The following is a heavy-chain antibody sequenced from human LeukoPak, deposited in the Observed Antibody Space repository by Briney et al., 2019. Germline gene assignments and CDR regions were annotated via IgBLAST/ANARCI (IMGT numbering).Heavy chain of an antibody. D-gene: IGHD6-13*01. J-gene: IGHJ4*02. V-gene: IGHV1-46*01. CDR3: ARDQRGSSSWESYFDY. CDR2: INPSGGST. CDR1: GYTFT. Sequence: GASVKVSCKASGYTFTIHWVRQAPGQGLEWMGIINPSGGSTSYAQKFQGRVTMTRDTSTSTVYMELSSLRSEDTAVYYCARDQRGSSSWESYFDYWGQGTLVTVSS.